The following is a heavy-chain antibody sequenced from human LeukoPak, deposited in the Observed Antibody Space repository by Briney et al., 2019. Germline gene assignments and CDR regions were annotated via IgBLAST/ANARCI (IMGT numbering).Heavy chain of an antibody. CDR1: GDSISSSSYF. Sequence: SETLSLTCTASGDSISSSSYFWGWIRQPPGKGLEWIGSIYYSGSTSYSPSLKSRVTISVDTSKSQFSLKLSSVTAADTAVYYCARQSGPYSSSWFDFWGQGTLVTVSS. CDR2: IYYSGST. J-gene: IGHJ4*02. D-gene: IGHD6-13*01. V-gene: IGHV4-39*07. CDR3: ARQSGPYSSSWFDF.